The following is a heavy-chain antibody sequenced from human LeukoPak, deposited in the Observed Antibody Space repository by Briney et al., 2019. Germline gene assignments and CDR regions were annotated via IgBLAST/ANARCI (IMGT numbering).Heavy chain of an antibody. V-gene: IGHV3-74*01. J-gene: IGHJ4*02. CDR3: ARDPVCDY. CDR1: GFTVSSNY. Sequence: GSLRLSCAASGFTVSSNYMSWVRQAPGKGLEWVSCIKSDGSSTSIADSAKGRFTISRDNAKNSLYLQMNSPRAEDTAVYYCARDPVCDYWGQGTLVTVSS. CDR2: IKSDGSST.